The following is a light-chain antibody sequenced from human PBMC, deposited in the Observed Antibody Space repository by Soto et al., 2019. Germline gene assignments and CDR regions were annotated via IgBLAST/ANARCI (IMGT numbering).Light chain of an antibody. Sequence: EIVLTQSPGTLSLSPWERATLSCRASQSVSNNYLAWYQQKPGQAPRLLIYGASNRATGIPDRFSGSGSGTDFTLTISRLEPEDFAVYYCQQYNNWPWTFGQGTKVDIK. J-gene: IGKJ1*01. CDR1: QSVSNNY. CDR2: GAS. CDR3: QQYNNWPWT. V-gene: IGKV3-20*01.